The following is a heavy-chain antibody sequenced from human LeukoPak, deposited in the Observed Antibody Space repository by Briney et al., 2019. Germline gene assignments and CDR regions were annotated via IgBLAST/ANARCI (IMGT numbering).Heavy chain of an antibody. CDR3: ATGGSYGYLFDY. CDR2: FDPEDGET. J-gene: IGHJ4*02. CDR1: GYTLTELS. Sequence: ASVKVSCKVSGYTLTELSMHWVRQAPGKGLEWMGGFDPEDGETIYAQEFQGRVTMTEDTSTDTAYMELSSLRSEDTAVYYCATGGSYGYLFDYWGQGTLVTVSS. D-gene: IGHD5-18*01. V-gene: IGHV1-24*01.